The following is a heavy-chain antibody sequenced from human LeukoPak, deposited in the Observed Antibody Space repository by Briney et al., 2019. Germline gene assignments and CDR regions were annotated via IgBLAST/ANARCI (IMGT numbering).Heavy chain of an antibody. V-gene: IGHV1-58*02. CDR2: IVVGSGNT. CDR1: GFTFTSSA. Sequence: RASVKVSCKASGFTFTSSAMQWVRQARGQRLEWIGWIVVGSGNTNYAQKFQERVTITRDMSTSTAYMELSSLRSEDTAVYYCAASYYYDSKAGDYWGQGTLVTVSS. CDR3: AASYYYDSKAGDY. J-gene: IGHJ4*02. D-gene: IGHD3-22*01.